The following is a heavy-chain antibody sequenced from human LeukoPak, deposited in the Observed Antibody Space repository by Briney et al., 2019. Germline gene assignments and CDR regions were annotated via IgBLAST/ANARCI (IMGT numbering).Heavy chain of an antibody. D-gene: IGHD5/OR15-5a*01. J-gene: IGHJ6*02. CDR2: IYYSGST. V-gene: IGHV4-59*01. CDR3: ARDRMECLPTHYYGMDV. Sequence: PSETLSLTCTVSGGSISSYYWSWIRQPPGKGLEWIGYIYYSGSTNYNPSLKSRVTISVDTSKNQFSLKLSSVTAADTAVYYCARDRMECLPTHYYGMDVWGQGTTVTISS. CDR1: GGSISSYY.